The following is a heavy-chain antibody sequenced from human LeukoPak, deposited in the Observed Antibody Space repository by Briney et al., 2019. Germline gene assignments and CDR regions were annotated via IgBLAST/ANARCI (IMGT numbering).Heavy chain of an antibody. CDR2: IYYSGST. CDR3: ARQYGGNAVGDY. D-gene: IGHD6-19*01. J-gene: IGHJ4*02. Sequence: SETLSLTCTVSGGSISSYYWSWIRQPPGKGLEWIGYIYYSGSTNYNPSLKSRVTISVDTSKNQFSLKLSSVTAADTAVYYCARQYGGNAVGDYWGQGTLVTVSS. CDR1: GGSISSYY. V-gene: IGHV4-59*01.